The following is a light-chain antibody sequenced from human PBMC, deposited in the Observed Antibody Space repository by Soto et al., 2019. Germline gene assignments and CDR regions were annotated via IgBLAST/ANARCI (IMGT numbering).Light chain of an antibody. J-gene: IGKJ5*01. Sequence: EILGTQSPIAMTLSPGERATLSCRASQSVSSSYLAWYQQKHGQAPRLLLYVASTRAAGIPDRCSGSGSGRAFTLTTIKRDHPEDSVYFCYQHTGPAATFGQGTRLE. CDR2: VAS. V-gene: IGKV3-20*01. CDR1: QSVSSSY. CDR3: QHTGPAAT.